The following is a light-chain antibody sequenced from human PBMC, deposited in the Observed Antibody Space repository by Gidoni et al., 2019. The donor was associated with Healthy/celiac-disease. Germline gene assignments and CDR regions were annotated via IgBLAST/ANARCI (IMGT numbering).Light chain of an antibody. CDR2: LGS. CDR3: MQALQTPYT. V-gene: IGKV2-28*01. Sequence: DIVLTPSPLSLPVTPGGPASISCRSSQSLLHSNGYNYLDWYLQKPGQSPQLLIYLGSNRASGVPDRFSGSGSGTDFTLKISRVEAEDVGVYYCMQALQTPYTFGQGTKLEIK. J-gene: IGKJ2*01. CDR1: QSLLHSNGYNY.